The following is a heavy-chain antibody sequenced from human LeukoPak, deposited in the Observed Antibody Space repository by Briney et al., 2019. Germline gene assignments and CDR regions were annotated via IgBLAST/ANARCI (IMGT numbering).Heavy chain of an antibody. V-gene: IGHV3-21*01. J-gene: IGHJ3*02. D-gene: IGHD2-21*01. Sequence: GGFLRLSCAASGFTFTSYTMNWVRQAPGKGLEWVSDISSSGSYIDYADSVKGRFTISRDNAKNSLFLQMNSLRAEDTAVYYCARSLIADGAFDIWGQGTMVTVSS. CDR2: ISSSGSYI. CDR1: GFTFTSYT. CDR3: ARSLIADGAFDI.